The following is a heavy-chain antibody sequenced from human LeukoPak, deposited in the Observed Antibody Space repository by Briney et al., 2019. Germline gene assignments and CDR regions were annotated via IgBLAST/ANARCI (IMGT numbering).Heavy chain of an antibody. J-gene: IGHJ4*02. CDR1: GFTFSSYA. Sequence: GGSLRLSCAASGFTFSSYAMSWVRQAPGNGLEWVSAISGSGGSSYYADSVKGRFTISRDNSKNTLYLQMNSLRAQDTDVYYCAKSSWLPYHFDYWGQGTLVTVSS. CDR2: ISGSGGSS. D-gene: IGHD5-24*01. CDR3: AKSSWLPYHFDY. V-gene: IGHV3-23*01.